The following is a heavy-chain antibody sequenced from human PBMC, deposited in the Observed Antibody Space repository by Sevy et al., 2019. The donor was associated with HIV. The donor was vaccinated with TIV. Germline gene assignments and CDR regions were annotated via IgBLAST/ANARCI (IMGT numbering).Heavy chain of an antibody. Sequence: GGSLRLSCAASGFTVSSNYMSWVRQAPGKGLEWVSVIYSGGSTYYADSVKGRFTISRDNSKNTLYLQMNSLRAEDTAVYYCAREDSSGWYHFFDYWGQGTLVTASS. CDR2: IYSGGST. J-gene: IGHJ4*02. D-gene: IGHD6-19*01. CDR1: GFTVSSNY. V-gene: IGHV3-53*01. CDR3: AREDSSGWYHFFDY.